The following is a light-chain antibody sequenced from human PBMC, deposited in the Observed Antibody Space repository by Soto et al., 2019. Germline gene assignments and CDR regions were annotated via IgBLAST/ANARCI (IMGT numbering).Light chain of an antibody. CDR3: CSYAGSYTWV. V-gene: IGLV2-11*01. CDR1: SSDVGGYNY. Sequence: QSVLTQPRSVSGSPGQSVTISCTGTSSDVGGYNYVSWHQQHPGKAPKLMIHDVSKRPSGIPDRFSGSKSGNTASLTISGLQAEDEADYYCCSYAGSYTWVFGGGTKLTV. CDR2: DVS. J-gene: IGLJ3*02.